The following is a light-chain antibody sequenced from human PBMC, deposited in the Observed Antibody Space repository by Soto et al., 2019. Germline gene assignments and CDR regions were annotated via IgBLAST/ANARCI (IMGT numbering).Light chain of an antibody. V-gene: IGKV1-39*01. Sequence: DIHMTQSPSSLSASVGYIVTITCRASQSISRYLNWYQQKPGKAPKLLVYAASSLQSGVPSRFSGSGSGTDFTLTISSLKTEDFANYYCQQSYSTLTWTFGQGTKVDIK. CDR2: AAS. J-gene: IGKJ1*01. CDR1: QSISRY. CDR3: QQSYSTLTWT.